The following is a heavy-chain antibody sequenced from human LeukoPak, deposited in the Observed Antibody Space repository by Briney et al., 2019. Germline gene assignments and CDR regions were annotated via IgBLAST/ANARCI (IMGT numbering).Heavy chain of an antibody. CDR2: IYYSGST. J-gene: IGHJ4*02. CDR1: GGSISSYY. D-gene: IGHD1-7*01. Sequence: SETLSLTCTVSGGSISSYYWSWIRQPPGKGLEWIGYIYYSGSTNYNPSLKSRATISVDTSKNQFSLKLSSVTAADTAAYYCAISETGTTGGDFDYWGQGTLVTVSS. V-gene: IGHV4-59*08. CDR3: AISETGTTGGDFDY.